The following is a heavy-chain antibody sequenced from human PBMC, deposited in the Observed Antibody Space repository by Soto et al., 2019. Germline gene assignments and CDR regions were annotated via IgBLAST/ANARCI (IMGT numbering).Heavy chain of an antibody. Sequence: GGALRLSGAASGFTFSNSWMSWVRQAPGKGLEWVGRIKSKTDGGTTDYAAPVKGRFTITRDESKNTLYLQMNSLKTEDTSVYYCTTDREPYGMDVWGQGTTVTVSS. CDR2: IKSKTDGGTT. V-gene: IGHV3-15*01. CDR3: TTDREPYGMDV. J-gene: IGHJ6*02. CDR1: GFTFSNSW. D-gene: IGHD1-26*01.